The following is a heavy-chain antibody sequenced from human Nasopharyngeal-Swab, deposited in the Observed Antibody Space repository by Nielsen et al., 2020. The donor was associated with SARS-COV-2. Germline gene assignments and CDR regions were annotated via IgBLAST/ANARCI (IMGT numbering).Heavy chain of an antibody. V-gene: IGHV4-59*01. Sequence: SETLSLTCTLSGCSINNYHWSWMRQPRGKGLEWIGYIYYRGNTNYSPSLKSRVNISVDTSKNQFSLKLTSVITADTAVYYCARGRYSSTWGAVDYFDFWGQGTLVTVSS. J-gene: IGHJ4*02. CDR1: GCSINNYH. CDR2: IYYRGNT. CDR3: ARGRYSSTWGAVDYFDF. D-gene: IGHD6-13*01.